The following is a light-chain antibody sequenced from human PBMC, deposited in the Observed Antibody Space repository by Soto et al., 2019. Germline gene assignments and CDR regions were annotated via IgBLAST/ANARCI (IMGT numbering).Light chain of an antibody. J-gene: IGKJ4*01. CDR1: QGISSY. CDR3: QQVNSYPLT. Sequence: DIQLTQSPSFLSASVGDRVTITCRASQGISSYLAWYQQKPGKAPEFLIYAAYSLQSWVPSRFSGSGSGTEFTLTISSLQPEDFATYYCQQVNSYPLTFGGGTKVEIK. V-gene: IGKV1-9*01. CDR2: AAY.